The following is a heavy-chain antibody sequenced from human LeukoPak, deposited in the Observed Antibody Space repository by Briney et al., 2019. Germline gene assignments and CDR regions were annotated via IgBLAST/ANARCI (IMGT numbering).Heavy chain of an antibody. D-gene: IGHD3-22*01. CDR3: AKDQYDSSGYYPEYFHH. CDR1: GFTLSIYA. J-gene: IGHJ1*01. V-gene: IGHV3-23*01. CDR2: ISGRGVTT. Sequence: PGGSLRLPCAAPGFTLSIYAMSWVRQAPGKGLEWVSAISGRGVTTYYADSVKGRFTISRDNSKNTLYLQMNSLRAEDTAVYYCAKDQYDSSGYYPEYFHHWGQGTLVTVSS.